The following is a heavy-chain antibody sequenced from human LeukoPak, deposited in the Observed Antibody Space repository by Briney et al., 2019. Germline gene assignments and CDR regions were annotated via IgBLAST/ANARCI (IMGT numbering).Heavy chain of an antibody. Sequence: GASVKVSCKASGGTFSSYEISWVRQAPGQGLEWMGGIIPTFGTAKYAQKFQGRVTITTDKSTSTAYMELSSLRSEDTAVYYCASGTTDIVVVPATLRNYYFDYWGQGTLVTVSS. J-gene: IGHJ4*02. V-gene: IGHV1-69*05. CDR3: ASGTTDIVVVPATLRNYYFDY. CDR2: IIPTFGTA. CDR1: GGTFSSYE. D-gene: IGHD2-2*01.